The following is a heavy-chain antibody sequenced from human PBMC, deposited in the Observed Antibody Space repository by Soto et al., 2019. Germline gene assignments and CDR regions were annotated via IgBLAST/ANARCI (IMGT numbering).Heavy chain of an antibody. D-gene: IGHD3-10*01. J-gene: IGHJ2*01. V-gene: IGHV3-9*01. Sequence: EVQLVESGGGLVQPGRSLRLSCAASGFTFDDYAMHWVRQAPGKGLEWVSVISWSSGSIGYADSVKGRFTISRDNAKNSLYLKMNSLRPEDTALYYCVKDSRGNNYWYFDVWGRGTLVTVSS. CDR3: VKDSRGNNYWYFDV. CDR1: GFTFDDYA. CDR2: ISWSSGSI.